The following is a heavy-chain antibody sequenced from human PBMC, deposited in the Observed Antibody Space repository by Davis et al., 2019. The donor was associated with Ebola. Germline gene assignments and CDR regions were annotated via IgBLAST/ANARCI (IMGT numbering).Heavy chain of an antibody. CDR2: INPNSGGT. J-gene: IGHJ6*02. CDR3: AASHRYSYVDGMDV. Sequence: ASVKVSCKASGYTFTGYYMHWVRQAPGQGLEWMGWINPNSGGTNYAQKFQGWVTMTRDTSISTAYMELSRLRSDDTAVYYCAASHRYSYVDGMDVWGQGTTVTVSS. V-gene: IGHV1-2*04. D-gene: IGHD5-18*01. CDR1: GYTFTGYY.